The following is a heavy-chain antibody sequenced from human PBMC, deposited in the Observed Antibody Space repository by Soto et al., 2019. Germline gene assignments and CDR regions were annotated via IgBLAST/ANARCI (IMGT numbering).Heavy chain of an antibody. V-gene: IGHV4-30-2*01. J-gene: IGHJ4*02. CDR2: IYHSGST. D-gene: IGHD5-12*01. CDR1: GGSISSGGYS. CDR3: AAGGGLPRYY. Sequence: QLQLQESGSGLVKPSQTLSLTCAVSGGSISSGGYSWSWIRQPPGKGLEWIGYIYHSGSTYNTPALKSRVTISVDRSKNQCSLKLSSVTAADTAVYYCAAGGGLPRYYWGQGTLVTVSS.